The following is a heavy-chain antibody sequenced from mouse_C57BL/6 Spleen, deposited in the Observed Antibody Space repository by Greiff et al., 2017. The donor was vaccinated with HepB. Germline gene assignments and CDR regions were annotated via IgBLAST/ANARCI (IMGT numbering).Heavy chain of an antibody. Sequence: VQLQQSGAELVRPGASVTLSCKASGYTFTDYEMHWVKQTPVHGLEWIGAIDPETGGTAYNQKFKGKAILTADKSSSTAYMELRSLTSEDSAVYYCTRLAQATWFAYWGQGTLVTVSA. D-gene: IGHD3-2*02. CDR2: IDPETGGT. V-gene: IGHV1-15*01. CDR1: GYTFTDYE. J-gene: IGHJ3*01. CDR3: TRLAQATWFAY.